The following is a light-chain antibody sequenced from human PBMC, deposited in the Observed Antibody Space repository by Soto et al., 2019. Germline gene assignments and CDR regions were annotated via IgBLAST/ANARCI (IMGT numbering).Light chain of an antibody. CDR1: SSDVGGYNY. V-gene: IGLV2-8*01. CDR3: SSYANSNNLPYV. Sequence: QSVLTQPPSASGSPGHSVTISCTGTSSDVGGYNYVSWYQQHPGKAPKLMIYEITKRPSGVPDRFSGSKSGNTASLTVSGLQAEDEADYYCSSYANSNNLPYVFGTGTKVTVL. J-gene: IGLJ1*01. CDR2: EIT.